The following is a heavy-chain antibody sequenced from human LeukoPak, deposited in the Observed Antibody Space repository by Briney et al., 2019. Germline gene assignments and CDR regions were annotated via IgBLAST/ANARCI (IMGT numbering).Heavy chain of an antibody. D-gene: IGHD2-21*01. CDR3: ARAGQVVKPWDRFDY. CDR2: ISWDGGST. CDR1: GFTFDDYT. J-gene: IGHJ4*02. Sequence: PGGSLRLSCAASGFTFDDYTMHWVRQAPGKGLEWVSLISWDGGSTYYADSVKGRFTISRDNSKNSLYLQMNSLRTEDTAVYYCARAGQVVKPWDRFDYWGQGTLVTVSS. V-gene: IGHV3-43*01.